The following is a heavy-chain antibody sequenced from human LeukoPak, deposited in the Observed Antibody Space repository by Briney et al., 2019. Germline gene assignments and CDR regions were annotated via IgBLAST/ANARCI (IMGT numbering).Heavy chain of an antibody. Sequence: GGSLRLSCAASGFTFSSYSMNWVRQAPGKGLEWVSSISSSSSYIYYADSVKGRFTISRDNAKNSLYLQLNSLRAEDTAVYYCASLPIAAAGTGVGGDYWGQGTLVTVSS. CDR3: ASLPIAAAGTGVGGDY. CDR2: ISSSSSYI. CDR1: GFTFSSYS. J-gene: IGHJ4*02. D-gene: IGHD6-13*01. V-gene: IGHV3-21*01.